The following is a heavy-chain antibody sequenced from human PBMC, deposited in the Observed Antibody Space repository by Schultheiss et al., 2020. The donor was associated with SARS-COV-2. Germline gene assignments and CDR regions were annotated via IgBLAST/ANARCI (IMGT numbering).Heavy chain of an antibody. J-gene: IGHJ4*02. CDR3: ARAGVGDFDY. V-gene: IGHV3-13*04. D-gene: IGHD1-26*01. CDR2: IGTAGDT. Sequence: GGSLRLSCAASGFTFSSYDMHWVRQATGKGLEWVSAIGTAGDTYYQGSVKGRFTISRENAKNSLYLQMNSLRAEDTAVYYCARAGVGDFDYWGQGTLVTVSS. CDR1: GFTFSSYD.